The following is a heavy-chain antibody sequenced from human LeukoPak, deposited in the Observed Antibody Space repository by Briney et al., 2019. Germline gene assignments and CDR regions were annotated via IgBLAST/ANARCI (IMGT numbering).Heavy chain of an antibody. D-gene: IGHD3-10*01. Sequence: PGGSLRLSCAASGFTFTSYSMNWVRQAPGKGLEWVSGINWNGGSTGYADSVKGRFTISRDNSRSTLYLQMNSLRPEDTAIYYCAREGYYGSGSPPSLYFDYWGQGTLVTVSS. CDR1: GFTFTSYS. CDR3: AREGYYGSGSPPSLYFDY. V-gene: IGHV3-20*04. CDR2: INWNGGST. J-gene: IGHJ4*02.